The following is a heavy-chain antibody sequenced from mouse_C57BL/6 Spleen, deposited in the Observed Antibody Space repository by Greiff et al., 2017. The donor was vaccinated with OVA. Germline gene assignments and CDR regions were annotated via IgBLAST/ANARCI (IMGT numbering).Heavy chain of an antibody. CDR1: GYTFTDYN. CDR2: INPNNGGT. D-gene: IGHD2-12*01. V-gene: IGHV1-18*01. J-gene: IGHJ1*03. Sequence: VQLQQSGPELVKPGASVKIPCKASGYTFTDYNMDWVKQSHGKSLEWIGDINPNNGGTIYTEKFKGKATLTVDKSSSTAYMELRRLTSEDTAVSYFARSTIVGYFDVWGTGTTVTVSS. CDR3: ARSTIVGYFDV.